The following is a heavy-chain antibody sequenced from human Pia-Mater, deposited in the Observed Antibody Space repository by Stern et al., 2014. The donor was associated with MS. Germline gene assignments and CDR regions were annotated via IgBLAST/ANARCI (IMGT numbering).Heavy chain of an antibody. V-gene: IGHV3-74*02. CDR3: ASGYSSGWVFDY. CDR2: INTDGSST. CDR1: GFTFSSYW. J-gene: IGHJ4*02. Sequence: EVQLLESGGGLVQPGGSLRLSCAASGFTFSSYWMHWVRQAPGKGLGWVSRINTDGSSTSYADSVKGRFTISRDNAKNTLYLQMNSLRAEDTAVYYCASGYSSGWVFDYWGQGTMVTVSS. D-gene: IGHD6-19*01.